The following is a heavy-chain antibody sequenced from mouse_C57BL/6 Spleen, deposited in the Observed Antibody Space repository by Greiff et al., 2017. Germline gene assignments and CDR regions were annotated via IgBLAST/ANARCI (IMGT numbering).Heavy chain of an antibody. CDR3: ARANYGLEPFAY. CDR2: INPSDGGT. Sequence: VQLQQPGTELVKPGASVKLSCKASGYTFTSYWMHWVKQRPGQGLEWIGDINPSDGGTNYNEKFKSKSTLTVDKSSSTAYMQLSSLTSEDSAVYYCARANYGLEPFAYWGQGTLVTVSA. J-gene: IGHJ3*01. CDR1: GYTFTSYW. D-gene: IGHD1-2*01. V-gene: IGHV1-53*01.